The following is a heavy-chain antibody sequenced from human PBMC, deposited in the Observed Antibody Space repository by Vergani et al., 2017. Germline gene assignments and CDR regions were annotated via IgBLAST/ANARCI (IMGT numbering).Heavy chain of an antibody. CDR1: GYTFTGYY. Sequence: QVQLVQSGAEVKKPGASVKVSCKASGYTFTGYYMHWVRQAPGQGLEWMGWINPNSGGTNYAQKFQGRVTMTRDTSISTAYMELSRLRSDDTAVYYCARRYYDFWSGTTESYYYYMDVWGKGTTVTVSS. CDR2: INPNSGGT. J-gene: IGHJ6*03. D-gene: IGHD3-3*01. V-gene: IGHV1-2*02. CDR3: ARRYYDFWSGTTESYYYYMDV.